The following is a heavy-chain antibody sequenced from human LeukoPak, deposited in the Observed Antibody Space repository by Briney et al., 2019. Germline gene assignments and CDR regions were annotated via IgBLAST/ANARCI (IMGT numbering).Heavy chain of an antibody. Sequence: ASVKVSCKVSGYTLTELSMHWVRQAPGKGPEWMGGFDPEDGETIYAQKFQGRVTMTEDTSTDTAYMELSSLRSEDTAVYYCATGAMGDYYDSSGYYSFEYWGQGTLVTVSS. D-gene: IGHD3-22*01. CDR1: GYTLTELS. CDR3: ATGAMGDYYDSSGYYSFEY. J-gene: IGHJ4*02. V-gene: IGHV1-24*01. CDR2: FDPEDGET.